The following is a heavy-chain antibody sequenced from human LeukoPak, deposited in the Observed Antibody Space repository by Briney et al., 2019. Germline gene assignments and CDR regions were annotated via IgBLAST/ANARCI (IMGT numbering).Heavy chain of an antibody. V-gene: IGHV4-39*07. CDR3: ARVRADTAMARYYYYMDV. CDR1: GGSISSSSYY. CDR2: IYYSGST. D-gene: IGHD5-18*01. J-gene: IGHJ6*03. Sequence: PSETLSLTCTVSGGSISSSSYYWGWIRQPPGKGLEWIGSIYYSGSTYYNPSLKSRVTISVDTSKNQFSLKLSSVTAADTAVYYCARVRADTAMARYYYYMDVWGKRTTVTVS.